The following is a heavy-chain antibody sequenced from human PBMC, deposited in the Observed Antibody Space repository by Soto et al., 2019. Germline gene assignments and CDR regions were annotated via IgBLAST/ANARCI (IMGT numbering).Heavy chain of an antibody. CDR1: GYTLTAHY. CDR3: ARYDFWSGSFDY. Sequence: ASVKFSCKASGYTLTAHYIHWVRQAPGQGLEWMGWINPNSGDTNYAQQFQGWVTMTRDTSISTAYMELSRLTSGDTAVYYCARYDFWSGSFDYWGQGTLVTVSS. CDR2: INPNSGDT. V-gene: IGHV1-2*04. J-gene: IGHJ4*02. D-gene: IGHD3-3*01.